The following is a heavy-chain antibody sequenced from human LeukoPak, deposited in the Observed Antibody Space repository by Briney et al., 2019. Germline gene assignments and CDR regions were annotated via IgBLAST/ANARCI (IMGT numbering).Heavy chain of an antibody. J-gene: IGHJ4*02. CDR1: GFTFSSYS. D-gene: IGHD4-17*01. CDR3: ARESHGDYAVDY. Sequence: GGSLRLSCAASGFTFSSYSMNWVRQAPGKGLEWVSYISSNSSTIYYADSVKGRFTISRDNAKNSLYLQMNSLRAEDTVVYYCARESHGDYAVDYWGQGTLVTVSS. CDR2: ISSNSSTI. V-gene: IGHV3-48*01.